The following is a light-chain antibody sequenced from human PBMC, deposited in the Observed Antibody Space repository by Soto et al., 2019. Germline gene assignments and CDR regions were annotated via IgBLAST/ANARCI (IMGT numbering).Light chain of an antibody. CDR2: GVA. CDR1: SSVVGGYNY. J-gene: IGLJ1*01. V-gene: IGLV2-8*01. Sequence: QSALTQPPSASGSPGQSVTISCTGTSSVVGGYNYVSWFQQHPGKAPKVIIYGVANRPSGVPDRFSGSKSGNTASLTVSGLQAEDEADYYCSSYAGSNNFVFGTGTKVTVL. CDR3: SSYAGSNNFV.